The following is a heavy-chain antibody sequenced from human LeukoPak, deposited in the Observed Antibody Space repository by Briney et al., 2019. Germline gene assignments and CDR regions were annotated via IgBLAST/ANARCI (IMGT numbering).Heavy chain of an antibody. J-gene: IGHJ5*02. CDR1: GGSISSYY. Sequence: SETLSLTCTGSGGSISSYYWSWIRQPPGKGLEGIGYIYYSGSPNYNPSLKSRVTISVATSKNQFSLKLSSVTAAHTAVYSCARLIPAAGKNWFDPWGQGTLVTVSS. CDR3: ARLIPAAGKNWFDP. CDR2: IYYSGSP. D-gene: IGHD6-13*01. V-gene: IGHV4-59*08.